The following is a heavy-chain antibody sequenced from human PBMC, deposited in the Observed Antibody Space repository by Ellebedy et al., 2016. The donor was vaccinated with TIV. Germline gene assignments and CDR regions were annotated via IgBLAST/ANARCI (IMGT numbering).Heavy chain of an antibody. J-gene: IGHJ4*02. CDR2: ISGSGGST. Sequence: GGSLRLXXAASGFTFSSYAMSWVRQAPGKGLEWVSAISGSGGSTYYADSVKGRFTISRDNSKNTLYLQMNSLRAEDTAVYYCARDNSGRTQYWGQGTLVIVSS. CDR3: ARDNSGRTQY. CDR1: GFTFSSYA. D-gene: IGHD3-10*01. V-gene: IGHV3-23*01.